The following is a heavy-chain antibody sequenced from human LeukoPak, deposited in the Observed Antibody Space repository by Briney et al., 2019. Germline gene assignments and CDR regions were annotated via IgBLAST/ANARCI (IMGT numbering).Heavy chain of an antibody. V-gene: IGHV3-30-3*01. CDR2: ISYDGSNK. CDR3: ARDSYYYDSSGYWDY. D-gene: IGHD3-22*01. Sequence: GGSLRLSCAASGFTFSSYAMHWVRQAPAKGLEWVAVISYDGSNKYYADSVKGRFTISRDNSKNTLYLQMNSLRAEDTAVYYCARDSYYYDSSGYWDYWGQGTLVTVSS. CDR1: GFTFSSYA. J-gene: IGHJ4*02.